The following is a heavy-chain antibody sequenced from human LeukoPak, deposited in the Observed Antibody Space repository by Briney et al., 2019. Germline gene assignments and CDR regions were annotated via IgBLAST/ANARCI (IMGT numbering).Heavy chain of an antibody. CDR3: ARTNAWHPGDY. CDR1: GFMFSSYW. Sequence: GGSLRLSCAASGFMFSSYWMTWVRQAPGKGLEWVANINQDGSIRYYVGSVQGRYTISRDNAKNSLYLQMYSLRAEDTAVYYCARTNAWHPGDYWGQGTLVTVSS. V-gene: IGHV3-7*01. D-gene: IGHD2-2*01. CDR2: INQDGSIR. J-gene: IGHJ4*02.